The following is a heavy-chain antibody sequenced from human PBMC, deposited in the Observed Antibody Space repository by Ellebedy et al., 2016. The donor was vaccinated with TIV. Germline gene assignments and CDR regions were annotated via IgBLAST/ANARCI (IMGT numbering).Heavy chain of an antibody. CDR2: MYPGDSEI. Sequence: GESLKISXTASGYNFINYWIGWVRQMPGKGLEWVGVMYPGDSEIRYSPSFQGLVTMSADKSIATAYLQWSSLKASDTAIYYCARHEYCGTTSCYVDYWGQGTLVTVSS. CDR3: ARHEYCGTTSCYVDY. D-gene: IGHD2-2*01. V-gene: IGHV5-51*01. CDR1: GYNFINYW. J-gene: IGHJ4*02.